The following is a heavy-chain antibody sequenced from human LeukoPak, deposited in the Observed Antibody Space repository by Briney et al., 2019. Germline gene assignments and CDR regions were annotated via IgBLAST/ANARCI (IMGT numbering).Heavy chain of an antibody. Sequence: GGSLRLSCAASGFTFSSYWMSWVRQAPGKGLEWVSSININSRYIYYADSVKGRFTVSRDNAKNSLFLQMNSLRAEDTAVYYCARVLRYCSGGNCYSGGLGYMDVWGKGTTVTISS. CDR3: ARVLRYCSGGNCYSGGLGYMDV. CDR1: GFTFSSYW. J-gene: IGHJ6*03. CDR2: ININSRYI. D-gene: IGHD2-15*01. V-gene: IGHV3-21*04.